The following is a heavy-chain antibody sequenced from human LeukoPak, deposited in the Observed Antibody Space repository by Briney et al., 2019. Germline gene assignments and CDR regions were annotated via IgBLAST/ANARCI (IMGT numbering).Heavy chain of an antibody. CDR3: ARDLVGALGSFDY. J-gene: IGHJ4*02. CDR1: GFTFSSYG. CDR2: IYYSGST. Sequence: GSLRLSCAASGFTFSSYGMSWVRQPPGKGLEWIGSIYYSGSTYYNPSLKSRVTISVDTSKNQFSLKLSSVTAADTAVYYCARDLVGALGSFDYWGQGTLVTVSS. V-gene: IGHV4-39*07. D-gene: IGHD1-26*01.